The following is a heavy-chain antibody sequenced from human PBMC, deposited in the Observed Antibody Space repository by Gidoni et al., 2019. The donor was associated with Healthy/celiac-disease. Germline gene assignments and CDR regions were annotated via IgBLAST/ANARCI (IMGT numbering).Heavy chain of an antibody. J-gene: IGHJ4*02. CDR3: AHEDCSGGSCYPDY. CDR2: IYWNDDK. D-gene: IGHD2-15*01. Sequence: QITLKESGPTLVKPTQTLTLTCTFSGFSLSTSGVGVGWFRQPPGKALEWLALIYWNDDKRYSPSLKSRLTITKDTSKNQVVLTMTNMDPVDTATYYCAHEDCSGGSCYPDYWGQGTLVTVSS. CDR1: GFSLSTSGVG. V-gene: IGHV2-5*01.